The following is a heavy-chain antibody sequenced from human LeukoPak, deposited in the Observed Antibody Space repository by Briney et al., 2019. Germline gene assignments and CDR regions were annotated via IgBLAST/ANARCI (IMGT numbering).Heavy chain of an antibody. CDR3: ARDNPPDY. CDR1: GFTFSSSW. J-gene: IGHJ4*02. V-gene: IGHV3-7*03. CDR2: IRQDGSEK. Sequence: GGSLRLSCVASGFTFSSSWMSWVRQAPGKGLEWVANIRQDGSEKSYVESVRGRFTISRDNAKNSLYLQLNSLRAEDTALYYCARDNPPDYWGQGTLVTVSS.